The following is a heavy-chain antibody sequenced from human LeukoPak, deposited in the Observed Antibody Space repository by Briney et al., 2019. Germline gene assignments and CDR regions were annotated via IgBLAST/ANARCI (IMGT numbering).Heavy chain of an antibody. Sequence: ASVKVSCKASGGTFSSYAISWVRQAPGQGLEWMGGIIPIFATTSFAQKFQGRVTITADESTSTAYMELSSLRSEDTAVYYCARQLERRYYYYMDVWGKGTTVTVSS. CDR2: IIPIFATT. V-gene: IGHV1-69*01. D-gene: IGHD1-1*01. CDR3: ARQLERRYYYYMDV. J-gene: IGHJ6*03. CDR1: GGTFSSYA.